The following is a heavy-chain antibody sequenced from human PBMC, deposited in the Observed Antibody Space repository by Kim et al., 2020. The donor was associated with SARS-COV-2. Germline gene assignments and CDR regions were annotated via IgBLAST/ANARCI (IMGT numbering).Heavy chain of an antibody. CDR2: INWNGGST. D-gene: IGHD4-17*01. CDR1: GFTFDDYG. CDR3: ARDRGILDYGEPPDY. V-gene: IGHV3-20*04. J-gene: IGHJ4*02. Sequence: GGSLRLSCAASGFTFDDYGMSWVRQAPGKGLEWVSGINWNGGSTGYADSVKGRFTISRDNAKNSLYLQMNSLRAEDTALYYCARDRGILDYGEPPDYWGQGTLVTVSS.